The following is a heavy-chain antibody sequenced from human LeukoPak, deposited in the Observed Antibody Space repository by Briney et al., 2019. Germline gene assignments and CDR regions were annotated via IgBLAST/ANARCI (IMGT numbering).Heavy chain of an antibody. CDR3: ARGHSWYYYFDY. D-gene: IGHD6-13*01. Sequence: SETLSLTCSVSGGSISSSSYSWGWVRQPPGKGLEWIARIYYSGSTYYNPSLKSRVTISVDTSKNQFSLKLSSVTAADTAVYYCARGHSWYYYFDYWGQGTLVTVSS. CDR2: IYYSGST. J-gene: IGHJ4*02. V-gene: IGHV4-39*07. CDR1: GGSISSSSYS.